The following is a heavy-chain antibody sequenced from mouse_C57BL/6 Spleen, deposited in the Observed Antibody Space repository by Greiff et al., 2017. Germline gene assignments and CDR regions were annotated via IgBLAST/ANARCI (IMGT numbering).Heavy chain of an antibody. CDR2: IDPSDSYT. J-gene: IGHJ2*01. CDR3: ARELTGTSSYFDY. D-gene: IGHD4-1*01. Sequence: QVQLQQPGAELVRPGTSVKLSCKASGYTFTSYWMHWVKQRPGQGLEWIGVIDPSDSYTNYNQKFKGKATLTVDTSSSTAYMQLSSLTSEDSAVYYCARELTGTSSYFDYWGQGTTLTVSS. CDR1: GYTFTSYW. V-gene: IGHV1-59*01.